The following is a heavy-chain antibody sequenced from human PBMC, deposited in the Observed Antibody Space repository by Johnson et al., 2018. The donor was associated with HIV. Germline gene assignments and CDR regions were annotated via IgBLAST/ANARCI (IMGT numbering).Heavy chain of an antibody. CDR2: IKQDGSDQ. CDR3: ARDLRVGAIDAFDI. Sequence: EVQLVESGGGVVQPGRSLRLSCAASGFTFSSYGMHWVRQAPGKGLAWVANIKQDGSDQYSVASVKVRFTISRDNAKNSLCLQMNSRRAEDTAMYYCARDLRVGAIDAFDIWGQGTMVTVAS. CDR1: GFTFSSYG. J-gene: IGHJ3*02. D-gene: IGHD1-26*01. V-gene: IGHV3-7*05.